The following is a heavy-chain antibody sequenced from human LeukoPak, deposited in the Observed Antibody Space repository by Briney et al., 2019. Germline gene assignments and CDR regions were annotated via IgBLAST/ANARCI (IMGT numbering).Heavy chain of an antibody. J-gene: IGHJ2*01. CDR3: VRLYKIEGADL. CDR1: GFTFSTYW. Sequence: GGTLRLSCAASGFTFSTYWMHWVRQTPGKGLVWVPSNRNDGTTTNYADSVKGRFTISRDNAKNTLYLQMNSLRAEDTAVYYCVRLYKIEGADLWGRGTLVTVSS. V-gene: IGHV3-74*01. CDR2: NRNDGTTT. D-gene: IGHD1-14*01.